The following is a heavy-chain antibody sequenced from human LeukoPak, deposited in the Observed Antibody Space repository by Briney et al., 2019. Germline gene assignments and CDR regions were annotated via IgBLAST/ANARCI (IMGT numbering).Heavy chain of an antibody. CDR2: ISGNGDSR. Sequence: GGSLRLSCAASGFTFTSYAMSWVRQAPGKGLEWVSSISGNGDSRNYVDSVKGRFTISRDNSKSTLYLEMNSLRAEDTAVYYCAKNPLVAGTIYFDSWGQGTLLTVSS. CDR1: GFTFTSYA. D-gene: IGHD6-19*01. J-gene: IGHJ4*02. CDR3: AKNPLVAGTIYFDS. V-gene: IGHV3-23*01.